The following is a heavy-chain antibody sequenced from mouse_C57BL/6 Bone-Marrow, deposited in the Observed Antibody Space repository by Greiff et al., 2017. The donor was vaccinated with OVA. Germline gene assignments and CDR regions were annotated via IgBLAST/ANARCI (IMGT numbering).Heavy chain of an antibody. Sequence: EVKLVESGGGLVKPGGSLKLSCAASGFTFSDYGMHWVRQAPEKGLEWVAYISSGSSTIYYADTVKGRFTISRDNAKNTLFLQMTSLRSEDTAMYYCARLLLRFMDYWGQGTSVTVSS. CDR1: GFTFSDYG. CDR3: ARLLLRFMDY. J-gene: IGHJ4*01. CDR2: ISSGSSTI. D-gene: IGHD1-1*01. V-gene: IGHV5-17*01.